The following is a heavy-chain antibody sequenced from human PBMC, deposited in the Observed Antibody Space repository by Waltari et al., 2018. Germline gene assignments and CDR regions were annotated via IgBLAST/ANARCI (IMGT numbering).Heavy chain of an antibody. D-gene: IGHD2-15*01. V-gene: IGHV3-23*01. CDR1: GFTFSSYA. Sequence: EVQLLESGGGLVQPGGSLRLSCAASGFTFSSYAMSWVRQAPGKGLDSVSAISVGCSSTNCADSVKVRFTISRDNSNNTLYLQANSLRADDTAVYCCAKSSRSGGPPWYYYYGMDVWGQGTTVTVSS. CDR3: AKSSRSGGPPWYYYYGMDV. CDR2: ISVGCSST. J-gene: IGHJ6*02.